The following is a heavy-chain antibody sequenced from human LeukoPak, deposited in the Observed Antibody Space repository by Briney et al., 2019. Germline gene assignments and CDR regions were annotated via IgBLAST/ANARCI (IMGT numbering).Heavy chain of an antibody. CDR2: IIPIFGTA. J-gene: IGHJ6*03. V-gene: IGHV1-69*13. CDR1: GGTFSSYA. Sequence: AASVKVSCKASGGTFSSYAISWVRQAPGQGLEWMGGIIPIFGTANYAQKFQGRVTITADESTSTAYMELSSLRSEDTAVYYCATQITMVRGVIVMDVWGKGTTVTISS. CDR3: ATQITMVRGVIVMDV. D-gene: IGHD3-10*01.